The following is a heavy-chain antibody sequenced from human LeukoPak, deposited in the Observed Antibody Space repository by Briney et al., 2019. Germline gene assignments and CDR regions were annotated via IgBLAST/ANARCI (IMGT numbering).Heavy chain of an antibody. Sequence: GGSLRLSCAASGFTFSSYAMSWVRQAPGKGLEWVSAISGSGGSTYYADSVKGRFTISRDNSNNTLYLQLNNVRTEDTATYFCAKEQYPGYFDYWGQGTLVTVSS. V-gene: IGHV3-23*01. J-gene: IGHJ4*02. D-gene: IGHD1-14*01. CDR3: AKEQYPGYFDY. CDR2: ISGSGGST. CDR1: GFTFSSYA.